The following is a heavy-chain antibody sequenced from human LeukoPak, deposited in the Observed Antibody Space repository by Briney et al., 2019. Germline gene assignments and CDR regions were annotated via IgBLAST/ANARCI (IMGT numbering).Heavy chain of an antibody. V-gene: IGHV1-18*01. CDR1: GYTFTSYG. CDR3: ARGVLGYCSSISCSSAMDV. Sequence: ASVKVSCKASGYTFTSYGISWVRQAPGQGLEWMGWISAYNGNTNYAQKLQGRVTMTTDTSTSTAYMELRSLRSDDTAVYYCARGVLGYCSSISCSSAMDVWGQGTTVTVSS. J-gene: IGHJ6*02. CDR2: ISAYNGNT. D-gene: IGHD2-2*01.